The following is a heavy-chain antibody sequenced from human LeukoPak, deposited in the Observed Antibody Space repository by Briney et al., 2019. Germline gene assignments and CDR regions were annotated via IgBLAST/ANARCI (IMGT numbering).Heavy chain of an antibody. Sequence: PSETLSLTCAVYGGSFSGYYWSWIRQPPGKGRDWIGEINHSGSTNYNPSLKSRVTISVDTSKNQFSLKLSSVTAADTAVYYCARHGHPESRGWYWRKLGYFDYWGQGTLVTVSS. CDR2: INHSGST. CDR1: GGSFSGYY. D-gene: IGHD6-19*01. CDR3: ARHGHPESRGWYWRKLGYFDY. V-gene: IGHV4-34*01. J-gene: IGHJ4*02.